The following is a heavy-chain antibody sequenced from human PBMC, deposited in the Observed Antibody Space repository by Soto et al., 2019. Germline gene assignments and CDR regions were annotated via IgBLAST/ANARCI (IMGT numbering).Heavy chain of an antibody. J-gene: IGHJ4*02. CDR2: IIPILGIA. V-gene: IGHV1-69*04. Sequence: GASVKVSCKASGGTFSSYTISWVRQAPGQGLEWMGRIIPILGIANYAQKFQGRVTITADKSTSTAYMELSSLRSEDTAVYYCARDLTRYCSGGSCEEVVYFWGQGDLDICSS. D-gene: IGHD2-15*01. CDR1: GGTFSSYT. CDR3: ARDLTRYCSGGSCEEVVYF.